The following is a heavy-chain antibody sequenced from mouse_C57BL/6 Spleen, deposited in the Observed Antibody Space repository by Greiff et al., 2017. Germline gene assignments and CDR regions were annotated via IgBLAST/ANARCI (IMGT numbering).Heavy chain of an antibody. Sequence: QVQLQQPGAELVRPGSSVKLSCKASGYTFTSYWMDWVKQRPGQGLEWIGNIYPSDSETHYNQKFKDKATLTVDKSSSTAYMQLSSLTSEDSAVYYCARFYGSSLFAYWGQGTLVTVSA. D-gene: IGHD1-1*01. J-gene: IGHJ3*01. V-gene: IGHV1-61*01. CDR2: IYPSDSET. CDR3: ARFYGSSLFAY. CDR1: GYTFTSYW.